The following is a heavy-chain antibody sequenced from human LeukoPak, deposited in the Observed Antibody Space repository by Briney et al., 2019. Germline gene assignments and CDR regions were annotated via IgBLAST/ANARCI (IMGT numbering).Heavy chain of an antibody. V-gene: IGHV1-2*02. Sequence: ASVKVSCKASGYTFTGYYMHWVRQAPGQGLEWMGWINPNSGGTNYAQKFQGRVTMTRDTSISTAYMELSRLRSDDTAVYYCARELGVDIVAMITNPIDYWGQGTLVTVSS. CDR1: GYTFTGYY. CDR3: ARELGVDIVAMITNPIDY. CDR2: INPNSGGT. D-gene: IGHD5-12*01. J-gene: IGHJ4*02.